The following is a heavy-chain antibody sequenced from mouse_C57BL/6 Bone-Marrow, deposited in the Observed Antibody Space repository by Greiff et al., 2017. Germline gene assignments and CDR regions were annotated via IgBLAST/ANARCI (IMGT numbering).Heavy chain of an antibody. CDR2: IDPENGDT. Sequence: VQLQQSGAELVRPGASVTLSCTASGFNIKDDYMHWVKQRPEQGLEWIGWIDPENGDTEYASKFQGKATITADTSSNTAYLQLSSLTSEDTAVCYCTPSGYWFAYWGRGTLVTVSA. V-gene: IGHV14-4*01. CDR1: GFNIKDDY. D-gene: IGHD3-2*02. CDR3: TPSGYWFAY. J-gene: IGHJ3*01.